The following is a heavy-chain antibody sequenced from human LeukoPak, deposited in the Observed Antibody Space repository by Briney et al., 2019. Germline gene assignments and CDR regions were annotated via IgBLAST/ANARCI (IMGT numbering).Heavy chain of an antibody. CDR1: GDSITSGTSY. V-gene: IGHV4-39*01. D-gene: IGHD6-13*01. Sequence: PSETLSLTCTVSGDSITSGTSYWGWIRQPPGKGLEWIGSIYSGSTYYSPSLKSRLSISVDTSKNQFSLSLTSVTAADTAVYYCARHGGGIAATVSRPLDFWGQGTLVTVPS. J-gene: IGHJ4*02. CDR2: IYSGST. CDR3: ARHGGGIAATVSRPLDF.